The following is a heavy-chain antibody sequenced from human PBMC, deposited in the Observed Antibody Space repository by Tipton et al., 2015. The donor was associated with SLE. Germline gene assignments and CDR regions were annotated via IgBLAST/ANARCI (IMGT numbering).Heavy chain of an antibody. V-gene: IGHV4-34*01. CDR1: GGSFSVYH. CDR3: ARGPFQRWPPGAY. J-gene: IGHJ4*02. D-gene: IGHD6-19*01. Sequence: TLSLTCAVYGGSFSVYHWTWIRQPPGQGLEWIGEIAHTGSPNYNPSLKSRVTISLDTSKSQFSLILNSLTPADTAVYYCARGPFQRWPPGAYWGQGTLVTVSS. CDR2: IAHTGSP.